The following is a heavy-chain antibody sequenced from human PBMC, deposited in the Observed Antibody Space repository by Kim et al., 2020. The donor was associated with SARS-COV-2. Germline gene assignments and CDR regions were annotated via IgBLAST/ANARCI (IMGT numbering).Heavy chain of an antibody. V-gene: IGHV4-4*02. D-gene: IGHD5-18*01. CDR2: IYHSGNT. CDR1: GGSISTSNW. CDR3: ASLYSYGQTSDY. Sequence: SETLSLTCAVSGGSISTSNWWSWVRQSPGKGLEWIGEIYHSGNTNYNPSLKSRVTISVDKSKNQFSLKLSSVTAADTAVYYCASLYSYGQTSDYWGQGTLVAASS. J-gene: IGHJ4*02.